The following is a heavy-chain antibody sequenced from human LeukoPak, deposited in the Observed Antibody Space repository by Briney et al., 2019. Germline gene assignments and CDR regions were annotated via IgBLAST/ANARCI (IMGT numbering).Heavy chain of an antibody. CDR2: IYYSGST. V-gene: IGHV4-59*12. CDR1: GGSISSYY. Sequence: PSETLSLTCTVSGGSISSYYWSWIRQPPGKGLEWIGYIYYSGSTSYNPSLKSRVTISVDTSKNQFSLKLSSVTAADTAVYYCARADYGDDWFDPWGQGTLVTVSS. CDR3: ARADYGDDWFDP. D-gene: IGHD4-17*01. J-gene: IGHJ5*02.